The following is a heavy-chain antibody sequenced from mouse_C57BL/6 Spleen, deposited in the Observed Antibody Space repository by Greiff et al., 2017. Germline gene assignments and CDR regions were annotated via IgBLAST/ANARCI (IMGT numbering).Heavy chain of an antibody. D-gene: IGHD1-1*01. V-gene: IGHV1-69*01. CDR3: ARSYYGSSYKDFDV. CDR2: IDPSDSYT. J-gene: IGHJ1*03. CDR1: GYTFTSYW. Sequence: QVQLQQPGAELVMPGASVKLSCKASGYTFTSYWMHWVKQRPGQGLEWIGEIDPSDSYTNYNQKFKGKSTLTVDKSSSTADMQLSSLTSEDSAVYYCARSYYGSSYKDFDVWGTGTTVTVSS.